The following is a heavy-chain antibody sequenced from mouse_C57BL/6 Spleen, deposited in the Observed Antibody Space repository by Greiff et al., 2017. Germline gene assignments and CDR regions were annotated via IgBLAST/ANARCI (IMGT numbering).Heavy chain of an antibody. D-gene: IGHD2-5*01. J-gene: IGHJ4*01. CDR2: IDPETGGT. CDR3: TRDSNYVYYAMDY. Sequence: QVQLKESGAELVRPGASVTLSCKASGYTFTDYEKHWVKQTPVHGLEWIGAIDPETGGTAYNQKFKGKAILTADKSSSTAYMELRSLTSEDSAVYYCTRDSNYVYYAMDYWGQGTSVTVSS. V-gene: IGHV1-15*01. CDR1: GYTFTDYE.